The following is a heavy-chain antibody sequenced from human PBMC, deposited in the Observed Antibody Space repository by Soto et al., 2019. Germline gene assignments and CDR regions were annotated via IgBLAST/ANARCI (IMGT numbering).Heavy chain of an antibody. CDR3: XXXXXXXXXXXXXXAFDI. Sequence: EVQLLESGGGLVQPGGSLRLSCAASGFTFSSYAMSWVRQAPGKGLEWVSAISGSGGSTYYADSVKGRFTISRDNSKXXXXXXXXXXXXXXXXXXXXXXXXXXXXXXXXXXAFDIWGQGTMVTVSS. J-gene: IGHJ3*02. CDR2: ISGSGGST. V-gene: IGHV3-23*01. CDR1: GFTFSSYA.